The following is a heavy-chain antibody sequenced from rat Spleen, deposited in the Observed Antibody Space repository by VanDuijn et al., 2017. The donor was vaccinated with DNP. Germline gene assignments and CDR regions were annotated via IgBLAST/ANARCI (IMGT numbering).Heavy chain of an antibody. CDR3: ARLSDY. CDR2: IITGGGNT. V-gene: IGHV5S13*01. Sequence: EVQLVESGGGLVQPGWSLKLSCAASGFTFSNYGMHWIRQAPEKGLEWFASIITGGGNTYYRDSVKGRFTISRDNAKSTLYLQMDSLRSEDTATYYCARLSDYWGQGVMVTVSS. J-gene: IGHJ2*01. CDR1: GFTFSNYG.